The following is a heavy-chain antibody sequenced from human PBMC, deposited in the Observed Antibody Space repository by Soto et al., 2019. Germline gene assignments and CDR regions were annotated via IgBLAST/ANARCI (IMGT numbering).Heavy chain of an antibody. V-gene: IGHV1-18*01. CDR1: GYTFTSYW. J-gene: IGHJ4*02. D-gene: IGHD6-19*01. CDR3: ARDSASGWYLKNDY. CDR2: ISAYNGNT. Sequence: ASVKVSWKASGYTFTSYWISWGRQAPGQGLEWMGWISAYNGNTNYAQKLQGRVTMTTDTSTSTAYMELRSLRSDDTAVYYCARDSASGWYLKNDYWGQGTLVTVSS.